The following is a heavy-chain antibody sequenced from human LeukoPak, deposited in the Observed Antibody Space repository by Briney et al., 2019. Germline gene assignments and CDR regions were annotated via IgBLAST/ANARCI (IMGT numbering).Heavy chain of an antibody. Sequence: KPSQTLSLTCAIAGDSVSSNSAAWHWLRQSPSRGLEWLGRTYYRSKWYDDYAVSVKSRITFNPDTSKNQFSPQLNSVTPEDTAVHYCAGDQGYGDFYFDYWGQGTLVTVSS. D-gene: IGHD4-17*01. J-gene: IGHJ4*02. CDR2: TYYRSKWYD. CDR1: GDSVSSNSAA. CDR3: AGDQGYGDFYFDY. V-gene: IGHV6-1*01.